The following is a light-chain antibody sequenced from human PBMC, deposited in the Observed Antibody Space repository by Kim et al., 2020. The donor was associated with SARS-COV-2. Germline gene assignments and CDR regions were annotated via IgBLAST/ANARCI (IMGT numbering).Light chain of an antibody. Sequence: SASVGDRVTIACRARQSISSWLAWYQQKPGKAPKLLIYEASSLESGVPSRFSGSGSGTEFTRTVSSLQPDDFATYYCQQYNSYSYTFGQGTKLEI. CDR2: EAS. CDR3: QQYNSYSYT. CDR1: QSISSW. J-gene: IGKJ2*01. V-gene: IGKV1-5*01.